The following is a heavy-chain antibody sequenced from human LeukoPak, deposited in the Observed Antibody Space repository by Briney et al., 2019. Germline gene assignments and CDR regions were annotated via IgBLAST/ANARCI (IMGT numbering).Heavy chain of an antibody. J-gene: IGHJ4*02. Sequence: ASVKVSCKASSYTLTNYGISWVRQAPGQGLEWMGWISAYNGNTNYAQNLQGRVTMTRDTSTSTAYMELSSLRSGDTAFYYCARGGSEQLSPPFDSWGQGTLVTVSS. D-gene: IGHD3-10*01. CDR3: ARGGSEQLSPPFDS. CDR1: SYTLTNYG. V-gene: IGHV1-18*01. CDR2: ISAYNGNT.